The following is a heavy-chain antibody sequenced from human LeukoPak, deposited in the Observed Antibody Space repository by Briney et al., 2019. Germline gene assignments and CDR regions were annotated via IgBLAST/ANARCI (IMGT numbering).Heavy chain of an antibody. J-gene: IGHJ4*02. CDR3: ARGRGYDYVWGSYRYVPFDY. D-gene: IGHD3-16*02. Sequence: PSETLSLTCTVSGASVSGSPYYWGWIRQPPGKGLEWIGSIYHSGSTYYNPSLKSRVTISVDTSKNQFSLKLSSVTAADTAVYYCARGRGYDYVWGSYRYVPFDYWGQGTLVTVSS. V-gene: IGHV4-39*07. CDR2: IYHSGST. CDR1: GASVSGSPYY.